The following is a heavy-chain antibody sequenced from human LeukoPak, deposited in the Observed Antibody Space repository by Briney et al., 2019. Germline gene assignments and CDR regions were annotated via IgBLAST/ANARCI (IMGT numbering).Heavy chain of an antibody. CDR2: ITGRGDET. CDR3: ARRFMDV. J-gene: IGHJ6*03. V-gene: IGHV3-23*01. CDR1: GFIFSNYA. Sequence: PGGSLRLSCAASGFIFSNYALMWVRQAPGKGLEWVSSITGRGDETFYADSVKGRFSLSRDNSKNMLYLQMSSLRAEDTAVYYCARRFMDVWGKGTTVTVSS.